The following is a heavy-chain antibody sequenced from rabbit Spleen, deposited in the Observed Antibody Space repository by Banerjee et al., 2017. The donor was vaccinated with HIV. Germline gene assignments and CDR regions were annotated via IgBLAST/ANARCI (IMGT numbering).Heavy chain of an antibody. CDR2: IYAGENDST. D-gene: IGHD6-1*01. CDR3: ARSYAVYVYAIDL. Sequence: QQQLEESGGGLVQPEGSLTLNCKASGFGFSSGYDMCWVRQAPGKGLEWIGCIYAGENDSTYYASWAKGRFTISKTSSTTVSLQMTSLTAADTATYFCARSYAVYVYAIDLWGPVTLVTVS. J-gene: IGHJ4*01. V-gene: IGHV1S45*01. CDR1: GFGFSSGYD.